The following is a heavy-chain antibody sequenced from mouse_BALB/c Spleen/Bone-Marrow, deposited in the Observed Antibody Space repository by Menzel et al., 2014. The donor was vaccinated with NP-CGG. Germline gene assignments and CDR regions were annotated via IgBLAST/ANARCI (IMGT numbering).Heavy chain of an antibody. V-gene: IGHV1-80*01. CDR2: IYPGDGDT. D-gene: IGHD2-1*01. CDR1: GYGFSTYW. CDR3: ARSGKGAMDY. Sequence: QVQLQQSGAELVRPGSSVKISCKASGYGFSTYWMNWVKQRPGQGLERIGQIYPGDGDTNYNGKFKDKVILTADKSSSTAYMQLSSLTSEDSAVYFCARSGKGAMDYWGQGTSVTVSS. J-gene: IGHJ4*01.